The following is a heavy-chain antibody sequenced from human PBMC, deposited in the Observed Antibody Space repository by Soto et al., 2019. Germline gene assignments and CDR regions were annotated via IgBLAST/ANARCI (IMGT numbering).Heavy chain of an antibody. CDR2: IIPIFGTA. Sequence: GASVKVSCKASGGTFSSYAISWVRQAPGQGLEWMGGIIPIFGTANYAQKLQGRVTMTTDTSTSTAYMELRSLRSDDTAVYYCARGSGSTTSPYYYGMDVWGQGTTVTVSS. CDR3: ARGSGSTTSPYYYGMDV. J-gene: IGHJ6*02. D-gene: IGHD1-26*01. CDR1: GGTFSSYA. V-gene: IGHV1-69*05.